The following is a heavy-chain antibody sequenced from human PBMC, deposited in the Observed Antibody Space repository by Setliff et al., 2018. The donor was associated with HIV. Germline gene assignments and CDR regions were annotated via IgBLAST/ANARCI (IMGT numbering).Heavy chain of an antibody. V-gene: IGHV3-23*01. Sequence: GSLRLSCEVSGFNYNNFAMNWVRQAPGKGLEWVSSIGNTGTSSYYADSVKGRFTISRDTSKNSLFLEMTSLRGEDTAIYYRVRDSYSFYDGTYSYFPLDSWGQGTLVTVSS. CDR3: VRDSYSFYDGTYSYFPLDS. D-gene: IGHD3-22*01. CDR1: GFNYNNFA. J-gene: IGHJ4*02. CDR2: IGNTGTSS.